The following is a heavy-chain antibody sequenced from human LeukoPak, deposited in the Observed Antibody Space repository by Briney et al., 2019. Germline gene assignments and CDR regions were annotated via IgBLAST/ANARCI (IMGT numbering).Heavy chain of an antibody. CDR3: ARSDSAYIAARDSRVPITYWFDP. Sequence: ASVKVSCKASGYTFTSYYMHGVRQAPGQGLEWMGIINPSGGSTSYAQKFQGRVTMTRDMSTSTVYMELSSLRSEDTAVYYCARSDSAYIAARDSRVPITYWFDPWGQGTLVTVSS. V-gene: IGHV1-46*01. D-gene: IGHD6-6*01. CDR1: GYTFTSYY. CDR2: INPSGGST. J-gene: IGHJ5*02.